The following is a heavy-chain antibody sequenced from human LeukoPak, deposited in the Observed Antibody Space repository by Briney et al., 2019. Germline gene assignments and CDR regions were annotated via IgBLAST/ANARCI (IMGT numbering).Heavy chain of an antibody. Sequence: GESLKISCKGSGYSFTSYWIGWVRQMPGKGLEWMGIIYPGDSHTRYSPSFQGQVTISADKSINTAYLHWSSMKASDTAMYYCARQKDWYFDVWGRGTLVTVSS. CDR3: ARQKDWYFDV. CDR2: IYPGDSHT. V-gene: IGHV5-51*01. CDR1: GYSFTSYW. J-gene: IGHJ2*01.